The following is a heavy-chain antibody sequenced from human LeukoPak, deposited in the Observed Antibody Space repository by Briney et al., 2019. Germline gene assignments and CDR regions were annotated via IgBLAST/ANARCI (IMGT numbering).Heavy chain of an antibody. D-gene: IGHD6-13*01. J-gene: IGHJ4*02. CDR2: ISSSSSTI. Sequence: GGSLRLSCAASGFTFSSYSMNWVRQAPGKGLEWVSYISSSSSTIYYADSVKGRFTISRDNAKNSLYLQMNSLRAEDTAVYYCASTEATAAGTPFDYWGQGTLVTVSS. V-gene: IGHV3-48*01. CDR3: ASTEATAAGTPFDY. CDR1: GFTFSSYS.